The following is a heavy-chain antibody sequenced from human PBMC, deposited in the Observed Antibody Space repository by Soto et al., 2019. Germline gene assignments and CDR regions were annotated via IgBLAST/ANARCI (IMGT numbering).Heavy chain of an antibody. V-gene: IGHV1-3*01. CDR3: ASNPSSPGDYDY. D-gene: IGHD4-17*01. CDR2: INAGNGNT. CDR1: GYTFTSYA. Sequence: ASVKVSCKASGYTFTSYAMHWVRQAPGQRLEWMGWINAGNGNTKYSQKFQGRDTITRDTSTSTAYMELRSLRSDDTAVYYCASNPSSPGDYDYWGQGTLVTVSS. J-gene: IGHJ4*02.